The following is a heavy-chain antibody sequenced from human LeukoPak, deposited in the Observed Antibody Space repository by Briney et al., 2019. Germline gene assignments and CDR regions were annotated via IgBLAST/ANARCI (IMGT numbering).Heavy chain of an antibody. Sequence: GGSLRLSCAASGFTFSDYYMSWVRQAPGKGLEWVSSISSSSSYIYYADSVKGRFTISRDNAKNSLYLQMNSLRAEDTAVYYCAGGYSSSWYRFDPWGQGTLVTVSS. CDR3: AGGYSSSWYRFDP. D-gene: IGHD6-13*01. J-gene: IGHJ5*02. CDR2: ISSSSSYI. CDR1: GFTFSDYY. V-gene: IGHV3-21*01.